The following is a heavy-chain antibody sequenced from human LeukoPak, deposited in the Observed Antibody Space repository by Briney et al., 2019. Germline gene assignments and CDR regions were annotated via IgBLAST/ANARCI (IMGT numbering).Heavy chain of an antibody. Sequence: SETLSLTCTVSGGSISSYYWSWIRQPPGTGLEWIGYIYYSGSTNYNPSLKSRVTISVDTSKNQFSLKLSSVAAADTAVYYCARAPIVGATPDYYYYYGMDVWGQGTTVTVSS. D-gene: IGHD1-26*01. J-gene: IGHJ6*02. V-gene: IGHV4-59*01. CDR1: GGSISSYY. CDR2: IYYSGST. CDR3: ARAPIVGATPDYYYYYGMDV.